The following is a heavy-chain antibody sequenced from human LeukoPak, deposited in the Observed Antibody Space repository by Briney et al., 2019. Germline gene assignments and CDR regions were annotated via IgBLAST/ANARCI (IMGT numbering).Heavy chain of an antibody. CDR3: ARDQRYCSSTSCNNWFDP. V-gene: IGHV4-34*01. J-gene: IGHJ5*02. D-gene: IGHD2-2*01. Sequence: SETLSLTCAVYGGSFSGYYWSWIRQPPGKGLEWIGEINHSGSTNYNPSLKSRVTISVDTSKNQFSLKLSSVTAADTAVYYCARDQRYCSSTSCNNWFDPWGQGTLVTVSS. CDR1: GGSFSGYY. CDR2: INHSGST.